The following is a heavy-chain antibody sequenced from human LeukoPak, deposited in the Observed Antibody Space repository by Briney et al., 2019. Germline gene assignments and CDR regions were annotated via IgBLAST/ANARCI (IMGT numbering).Heavy chain of an antibody. CDR2: ISSSSSTI. Sequence: GGSLRLSCAASGFTFSSYSMNWVRQAPGKGLEWVSYISSSSSTIYYADFVKGRFTISRDNAKNSLYLQMNSLRAEDTAVYYCARDFWKAGVVITFDYWGQGTLVTVSS. V-gene: IGHV3-48*01. CDR1: GFTFSSYS. CDR3: ARDFWKAGVVITFDY. D-gene: IGHD3-3*01. J-gene: IGHJ4*02.